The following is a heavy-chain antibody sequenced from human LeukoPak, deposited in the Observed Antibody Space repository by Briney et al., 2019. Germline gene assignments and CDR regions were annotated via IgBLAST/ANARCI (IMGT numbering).Heavy chain of an antibody. V-gene: IGHV3-30*04. D-gene: IGHD6-13*01. J-gene: IGHJ3*02. CDR2: TSYDGSNK. CDR1: GFTFNDYS. CDR3: ARDRLTAAAAGTHAFDI. Sequence: GGSLRLSCAASGFTFNDYSMHWVRQAPGKGLEWVAVTSYDGSNKYYADSVKGRFTISRDNSKNTLYLQMNSLRAEDTAVYYCARDRLTAAAAGTHAFDIWGQGTMVTVSS.